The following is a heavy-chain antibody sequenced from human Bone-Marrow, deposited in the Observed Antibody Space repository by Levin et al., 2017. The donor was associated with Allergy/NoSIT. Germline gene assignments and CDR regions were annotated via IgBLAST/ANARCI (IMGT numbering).Heavy chain of an antibody. CDR3: ARHLGGGTLSSPFDL. J-gene: IGHJ3*01. CDR2: VYPGDSDT. D-gene: IGHD2-15*01. Sequence: GGSLRLSCEASGYNFANYWIGWVRQMPGKGLEWMGIVYPGDSDTRYSPSFQGQVTISADKSITTAYLQWSSLKPSDAAMYFCARHLGGGTLSSPFDLWGRGTMVTVSS. V-gene: IGHV5-51*01. CDR1: GYNFANYW.